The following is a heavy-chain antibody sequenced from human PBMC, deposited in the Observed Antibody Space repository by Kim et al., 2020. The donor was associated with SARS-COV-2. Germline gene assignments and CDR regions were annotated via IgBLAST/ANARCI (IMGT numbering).Heavy chain of an antibody. Sequence: SETLSLTCAVYGGSFSGYYWSWIRQPPGKGLEWIGEINHSGSTNYNPSLKSRVTISVDTSKNQFSLKLSSVTAADTAVYYCARGRAYIVVVPAARQRNW. J-gene: IGHJ5*01. V-gene: IGHV4-34*01. CDR3: ARGRAYIVVVPAARQRNW. CDR1: GGSFSGYY. D-gene: IGHD2-2*01. CDR2: INHSGST.